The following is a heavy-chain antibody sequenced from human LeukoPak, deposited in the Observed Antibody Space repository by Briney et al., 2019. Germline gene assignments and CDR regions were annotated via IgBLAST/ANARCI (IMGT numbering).Heavy chain of an antibody. Sequence: PGGSLRLSCAASGFTFSSYSMNWVRQAPGKGLEWVSSISSSSSYIYYAGSVKGRFTISRDNAKNSLYLQMNSLRAEDTAVYYCARAPYYYDSSGLWGYFDYWGQGTLVTVSS. V-gene: IGHV3-21*01. CDR2: ISSSSSYI. CDR1: GFTFSSYS. D-gene: IGHD3-22*01. CDR3: ARAPYYYDSSGLWGYFDY. J-gene: IGHJ4*02.